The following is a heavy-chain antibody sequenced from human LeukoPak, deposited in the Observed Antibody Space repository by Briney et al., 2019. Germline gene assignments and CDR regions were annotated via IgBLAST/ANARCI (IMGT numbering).Heavy chain of an antibody. J-gene: IGHJ4*02. CDR3: ARDRGYCSGGSCSLYY. D-gene: IGHD2-15*01. CDR2: ISAYNGNT. CDR1: GYSFTSYG. V-gene: IGHV1-18*01. Sequence: GASVNVSCKASGYSFTSYGISWSRQAPAPGLEWMGWISAYNGNTNYAQKLQGRATMTTDTSTSTAYMELRSLRSDDAAVYYCARDRGYCSGGSCSLYYWGQGTLVTVSS.